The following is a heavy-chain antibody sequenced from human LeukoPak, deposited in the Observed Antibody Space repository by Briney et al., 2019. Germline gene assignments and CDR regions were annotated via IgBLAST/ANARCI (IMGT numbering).Heavy chain of an antibody. CDR2: IYYSGST. CDR1: GASISSTGYC. D-gene: IGHD3-22*01. Sequence: SETLSLTCAVPGASISSTGYCWAWIRQPPGKGLEWIGTIYYSGSTYHNTSLKSRITMSVDTSRNQFSLKLSSVDAADTAVYYCAKAGVRYFDSSGLYAFDFWGQGTTVTVSS. CDR3: AKAGVRYFDSSGLYAFDF. J-gene: IGHJ3*01. V-gene: IGHV4-39*01.